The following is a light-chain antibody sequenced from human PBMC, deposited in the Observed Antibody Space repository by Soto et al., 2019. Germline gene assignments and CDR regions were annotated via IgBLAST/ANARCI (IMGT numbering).Light chain of an antibody. J-gene: IGLJ1*01. CDR1: SPKNGNNY. CDR2: END. Sequence: QSALTPPPSVSAAPGQKVNMSCSGGSPKNGNNYVSWHQQLPGTAPKLLIYENDKRPSGIPDRFSGSKSGTSATLGITGLQAGDEADYYCGTWDSSLSIFVFGTGTKVTVL. V-gene: IGLV1-51*02. CDR3: GTWDSSLSIFV.